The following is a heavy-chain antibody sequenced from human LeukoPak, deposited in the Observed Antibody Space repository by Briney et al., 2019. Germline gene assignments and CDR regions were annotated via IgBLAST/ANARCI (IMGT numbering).Heavy chain of an antibody. V-gene: IGHV3-66*02. CDR1: GFTVSSNY. D-gene: IGHD2-15*01. Sequence: GGSLRLSCAASGFTVSSNYMSWVRQAPGKGLEWVSVIYSGGSTYYADSVKGRFTISRDNSKNTLYHQMNSLRAEDTAVYYCAGYCSGGSCYSWGQGTLVTVSS. CDR3: AGYCSGGSCYS. J-gene: IGHJ4*02. CDR2: IYSGGST.